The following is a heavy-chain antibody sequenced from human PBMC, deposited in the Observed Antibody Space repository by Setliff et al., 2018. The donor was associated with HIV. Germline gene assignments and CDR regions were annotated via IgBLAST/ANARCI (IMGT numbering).Heavy chain of an antibody. Sequence: PSETLSLTCAVYGAPFSGFNWGWIRQPPGKGLEWIGEINHSGSTNYNPSLNSRVTISVDTSKNQFSLKVSSVTAADTAVYYCAREVGARSGSVYWGQGMLVTVSS. CDR1: GAPFSGFN. CDR2: INHSGST. J-gene: IGHJ4*02. CDR3: AREVGARSGSVY. V-gene: IGHV4-34*01. D-gene: IGHD1-26*01.